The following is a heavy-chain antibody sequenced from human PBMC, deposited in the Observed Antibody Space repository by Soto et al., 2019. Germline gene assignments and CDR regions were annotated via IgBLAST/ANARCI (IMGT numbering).Heavy chain of an antibody. V-gene: IGHV3-30*18. CDR2: ISYDGSNK. J-gene: IGHJ6*02. D-gene: IGHD3-3*01. CDR3: AKDRGYYDFWSGYYVDYYYYYGMDV. Sequence: PGGSLRLSCAASGFTFSSYGMHWVRQAPGKGLEWVAVISYDGSNKYYADSVKGRFTISRDNSKNTLYLQMNSLRAEDTAVYYCAKDRGYYDFWSGYYVDYYYYYGMDVWGQGTTVTVSS. CDR1: GFTFSSYG.